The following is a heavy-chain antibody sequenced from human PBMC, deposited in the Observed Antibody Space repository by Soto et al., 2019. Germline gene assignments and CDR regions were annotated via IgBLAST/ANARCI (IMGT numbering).Heavy chain of an antibody. V-gene: IGHV4-39*01. CDR2: IYYSGST. CDR3: ASTTVTTPYWYLDL. Sequence: SETLSLTCTVSGGSISSSSYYWGWIRQPPGKGLEWIGSIYYSGSTYYNPSLKSRVTISVDTSKNQFSLKLSSVTAADTAVYYCASTTVTTPYWYLDLWGRGTLVTVSS. J-gene: IGHJ2*01. D-gene: IGHD4-17*01. CDR1: GGSISSSSYY.